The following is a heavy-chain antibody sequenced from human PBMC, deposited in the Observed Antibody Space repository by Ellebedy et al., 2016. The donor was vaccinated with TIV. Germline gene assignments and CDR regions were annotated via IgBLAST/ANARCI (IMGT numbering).Heavy chain of an antibody. Sequence: ASVKVSXXASGYTFTSYDINWVRQATGQGLEWMGWMNPNSGNTGYAQKFQGRVTMTRNTSISTAYMELSSLRSEDTAVYYCARRYYDFWSGYAPVYYYYYYMDVWGKGTTVTVSS. CDR2: MNPNSGNT. V-gene: IGHV1-8*01. CDR3: ARRYYDFWSGYAPVYYYYYYMDV. J-gene: IGHJ6*03. D-gene: IGHD3-3*01. CDR1: GYTFTSYD.